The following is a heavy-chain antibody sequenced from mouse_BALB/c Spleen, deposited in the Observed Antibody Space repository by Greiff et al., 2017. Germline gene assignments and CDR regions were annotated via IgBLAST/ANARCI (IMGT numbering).Heavy chain of an antibody. J-gene: IGHJ3*01. CDR3: ARDRAGAY. Sequence: EVNVVESGGGLVQPGGSLRLSCATSGFTFTDYYMSWVRQPPGKALEWLGFIRNKANGYTTEYSASVKGRFTISRDNSQSILYLQMNTLRAEDSATYYCARDRAGAYWGQGTLVTVSA. CDR2: IRNKANGYTT. CDR1: GFTFTDYY. D-gene: IGHD3-2*02. V-gene: IGHV7-3*02.